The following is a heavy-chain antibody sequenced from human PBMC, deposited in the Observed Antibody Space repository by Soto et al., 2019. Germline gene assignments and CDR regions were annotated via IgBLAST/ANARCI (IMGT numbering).Heavy chain of an antibody. CDR3: ARDQGTGERITIFGVVLDAFDI. Sequence: SVKVSCKASGYTFTSYGISWVRQAPGQGLEWMGWISAYNGNTNYAQKLQGRVTMTTDTSTSTAYMELRSLRSDDTAVYYCARDQGTGERITIFGVVLDAFDIWGQGTMVTVSS. V-gene: IGHV1-18*01. CDR1: GYTFTSYG. CDR2: ISAYNGNT. D-gene: IGHD3-3*01. J-gene: IGHJ3*02.